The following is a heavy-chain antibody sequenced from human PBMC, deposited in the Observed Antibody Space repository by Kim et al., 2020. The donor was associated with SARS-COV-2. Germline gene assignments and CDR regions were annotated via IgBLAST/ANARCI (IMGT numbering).Heavy chain of an antibody. CDR1: GFTFSSYW. J-gene: IGHJ5*02. Sequence: GGSLRLSCAASGFTFSSYWMHWVRQAPGKGLVWVSRINSDGSSTSYADSVKGRFTISRDNAKNTLYLQMNSLRAEDTAVYYCARDPRYFPYSSSWYGFDPWGQGTLVTVSS. CDR2: INSDGSST. CDR3: ARDPRYFPYSSSWYGFDP. V-gene: IGHV3-74*01. D-gene: IGHD6-13*01.